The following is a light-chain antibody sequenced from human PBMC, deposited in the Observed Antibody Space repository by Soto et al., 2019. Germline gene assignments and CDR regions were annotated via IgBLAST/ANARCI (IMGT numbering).Light chain of an antibody. CDR3: ASWDDRLGAVI. Sequence: QSLMTHPPSSSGTPGQRVVISCSGISSNIGGTNYAYWYQQLPGAAPKLLMHSNNLRPSGVPERISGSKSGTSASLAISGLRSEDEAVYYCASWDDRLGAVIFGGGTKVTVL. J-gene: IGLJ2*01. V-gene: IGLV1-47*02. CDR1: SSNIGGTNY. CDR2: SNN.